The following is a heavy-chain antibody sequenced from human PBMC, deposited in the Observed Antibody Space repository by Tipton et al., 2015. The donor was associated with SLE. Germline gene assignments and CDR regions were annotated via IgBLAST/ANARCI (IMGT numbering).Heavy chain of an antibody. CDR3: ARSSSGWYVFDY. V-gene: IGHV4-61*01. CDR1: GGSVSSGSCY. CDR2: IYYSGST. D-gene: IGHD6-19*01. Sequence: TLSLTCTVSGGSVSSGSCYWSWIRQPPGKGLEWIGYIYYSGSTNYNPSLKSRVTISVDTSKNQFSLKLSSVTAADTAVYYCARSSSGWYVFDYWGQGTLVTVSS. J-gene: IGHJ4*02.